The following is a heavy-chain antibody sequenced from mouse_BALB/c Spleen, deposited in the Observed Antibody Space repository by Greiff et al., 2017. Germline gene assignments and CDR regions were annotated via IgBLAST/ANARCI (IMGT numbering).Heavy chain of an antibody. J-gene: IGHJ4*01. D-gene: IGHD2-14*01. Sequence: VMLVESGPDLVAPSQSLSITCTVSGFSLTSYGVHWVRQPPGKGLEWLVVIWSDGSTTYNSALKSRLSISKDNSKSQVFLKMNSLQTDDTAMYYCARQDYRYDDYAMDYWGQGTSVTVSS. CDR2: IWSDGST. V-gene: IGHV2-6-2*01. CDR1: GFSLTSYG. CDR3: ARQDYRYDDYAMDY.